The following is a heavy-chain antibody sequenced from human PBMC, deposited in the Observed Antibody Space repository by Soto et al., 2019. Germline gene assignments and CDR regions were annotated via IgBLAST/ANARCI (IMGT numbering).Heavy chain of an antibody. V-gene: IGHV3-33*01. D-gene: IGHD2-15*01. CDR3: ARDSIVVVVAATKRNYYYYGMDV. J-gene: IGHJ6*02. CDR1: GFTFSSYG. Sequence: GGSLRLSCAASGFTFSSYGMHWVRQAPGKGLEWVAVIWYDGSNKYYADSVKGRFTISRDNSKNTLYLQMNSLRAEDTAVYYCARDSIVVVVAATKRNYYYYGMDVWGQGTTVTVSS. CDR2: IWYDGSNK.